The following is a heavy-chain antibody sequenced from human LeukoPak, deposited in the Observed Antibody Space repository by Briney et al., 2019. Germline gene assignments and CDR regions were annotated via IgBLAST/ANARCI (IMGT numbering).Heavy chain of an antibody. CDR3: ARGLGSSGWWYFDY. CDR1: GYTFTSYG. J-gene: IGHJ4*02. CDR2: ISAYNGNT. Sequence: ASVTVSCKASGYTFTSYGISWVRQAPGQGLEWMGWISAYNGNTNYAQKLQGRVAMTTDTSTSTAYMELRSLRSDDTAVYYCARGLGSSGWWYFDYWGQGTLVTVSS. D-gene: IGHD6-19*01. V-gene: IGHV1-18*01.